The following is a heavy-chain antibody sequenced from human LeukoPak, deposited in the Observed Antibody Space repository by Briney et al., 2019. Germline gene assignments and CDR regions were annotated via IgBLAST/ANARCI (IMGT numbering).Heavy chain of an antibody. CDR1: GFTLSSYE. CDR3: AKSPPGVGARGYFDY. CDR2: IDYSGDSP. Sequence: GGSLRLSCTGSGFTLSSYEMTWIRQAPGKGLEWVSSIDYSGDSPYYADSVKGRFTMSRDNSKNIVYLQLSSLRPEDTAVYYCAKSPPGVGARGYFDYWGQGTLVTVSS. J-gene: IGHJ4*02. V-gene: IGHV3-23*01. D-gene: IGHD1-26*01.